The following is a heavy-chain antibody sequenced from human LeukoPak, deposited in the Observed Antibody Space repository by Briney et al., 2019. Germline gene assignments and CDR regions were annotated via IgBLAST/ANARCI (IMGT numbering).Heavy chain of an antibody. CDR2: ISYDGSNK. Sequence: GSLRLSCAASGFTFSSYGMHWVRQAPGKGLEWVAVISYDGSNKYYADSVKGRFTISRDNSQNTLYLQMTRLRAEDTAVYYCAKDKEAVASYYYYYGMDVWGKGTTVTVSS. D-gene: IGHD6-19*01. CDR1: GFTFSSYG. J-gene: IGHJ6*04. CDR3: AKDKEAVASYYYYYGMDV. V-gene: IGHV3-30*18.